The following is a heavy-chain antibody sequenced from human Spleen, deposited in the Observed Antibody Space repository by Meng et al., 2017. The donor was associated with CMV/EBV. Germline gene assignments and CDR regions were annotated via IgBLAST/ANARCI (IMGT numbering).Heavy chain of an antibody. CDR1: GFTFSSYS. J-gene: IGHJ3*02. CDR2: ISSSSSYI. Sequence: GGSLRLSCAASGFTFSSYSMNWVRQAPGKGLDWVSSISSSSSYIYYADSVKGRFTISRDNAKNSLYLQMNSLRAEDTAVYYWARDSRVDYDILTGYLLAPDAFDIWGQGTMVTVS. V-gene: IGHV3-21*01. CDR3: ARDSRVDYDILTGYLLAPDAFDI. D-gene: IGHD3-9*01.